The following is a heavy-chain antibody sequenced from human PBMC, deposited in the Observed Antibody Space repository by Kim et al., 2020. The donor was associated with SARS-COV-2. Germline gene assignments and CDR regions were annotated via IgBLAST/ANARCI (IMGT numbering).Heavy chain of an antibody. D-gene: IGHD2-21*02. V-gene: IGHV4-38-2*02. Sequence: SETLSLTSTVSGYSISSGYYWGWIRQPPGKGLEWIGSIYHSGSTYYNPSLKSRVTISVDTSKNQFSLKLSSVTAADTAVYYCAISRPENIRVVTAIQSLLGAFDIWGQGTMVTVSS. J-gene: IGHJ3*02. CDR2: IYHSGST. CDR1: GYSISSGYY. CDR3: AISRPENIRVVTAIQSLLGAFDI.